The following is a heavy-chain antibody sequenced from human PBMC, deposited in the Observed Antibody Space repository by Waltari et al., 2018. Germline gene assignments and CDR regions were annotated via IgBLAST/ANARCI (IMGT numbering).Heavy chain of an antibody. V-gene: IGHV1-46*03. CDR2: FSPSGAGT. CDR3: ATFVSGSFTFPDY. D-gene: IGHD3-16*01. J-gene: IGHJ4*02. CDR1: GFNFSNYY. Sequence: QFQLVQSGAEVKKPGASVKVYCEASGFNFSNYYVHWVRQAPGQGLEWMALFSPSGAGTRYAEKFQGRVTLTRDTSTSTVYMDLSSLRSEDTAVYYCATFVSGSFTFPDYWGQGTLVTVSS.